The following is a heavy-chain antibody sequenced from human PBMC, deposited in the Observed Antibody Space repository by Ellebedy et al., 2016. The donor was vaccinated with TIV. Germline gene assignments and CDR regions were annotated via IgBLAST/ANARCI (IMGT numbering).Heavy chain of an antibody. CDR3: ARGTPGSGSYMGWFDP. CDR1: GGSISSYY. V-gene: IGHV4-59*06. J-gene: IGHJ5*02. CDR2: IYYSGST. D-gene: IGHD3-10*01. Sequence: SETLSLXCTVSGGSISSYYWSWIRQHPGKGLEWIGYIYYSGSTYYNPSLKSRVTISVDTSKNQFSLKLSSVTAADTAVYYCARGTPGSGSYMGWFDPWGQGTLVTVSS.